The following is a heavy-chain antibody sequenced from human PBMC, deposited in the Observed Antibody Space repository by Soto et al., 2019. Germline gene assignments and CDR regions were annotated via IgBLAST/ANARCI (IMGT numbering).Heavy chain of an antibody. CDR1: GGSISSSSYY. D-gene: IGHD1-26*01. CDR2: IYYSGST. V-gene: IGHV4-39*01. CDR3: ARQVSWELMGTYYFDY. Sequence: PSETLSLTCTVSGGSISSSSYYWGWIRQPPGKGLEWIGSIYYSGSTYYNPSLKSRVTISVDTSKNQFSLKLSSVTAADTAVYYCARQVSWELMGTYYFDYWGQGTLVTVS. J-gene: IGHJ4*02.